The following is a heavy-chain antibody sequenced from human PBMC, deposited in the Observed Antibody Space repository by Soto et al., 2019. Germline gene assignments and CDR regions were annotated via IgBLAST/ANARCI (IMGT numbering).Heavy chain of an antibody. CDR2: ISSSGSTI. D-gene: IGHD2-2*01. CDR3: ARFGFVVVPADDAFDI. CDR1: GFTFSSYE. Sequence: GGSLRLSCAASGFTFSSYEMNWVRQAPGKGLEWVSYISSSGSTIYYADYVKGRFTISRDNAKNSLYLQMNSLRAEETAVYYCARFGFVVVPADDAFDIWGQGTMVTVSS. V-gene: IGHV3-48*03. J-gene: IGHJ3*02.